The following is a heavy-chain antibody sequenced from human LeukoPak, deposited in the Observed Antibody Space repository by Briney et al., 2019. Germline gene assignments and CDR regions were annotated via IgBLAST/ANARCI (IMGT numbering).Heavy chain of an antibody. Sequence: GGSLRLSCAASGFTFSSYAMHWVRQAPGKGLEWVSSISSGSGYMYYADSVKGRFTISRDNAKNSLYLQMNSLRVEETAVYYCARDLDLIYCSSTSCSLFDYWGQGTLVTVSS. D-gene: IGHD2-2*01. J-gene: IGHJ4*02. V-gene: IGHV3-21*01. CDR1: GFTFSSYA. CDR3: ARDLDLIYCSSTSCSLFDY. CDR2: ISSGSGYM.